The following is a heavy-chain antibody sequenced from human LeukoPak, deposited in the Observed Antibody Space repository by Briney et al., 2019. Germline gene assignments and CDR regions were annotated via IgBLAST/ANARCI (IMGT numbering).Heavy chain of an antibody. CDR3: ASGGKYCTGGACYGD. D-gene: IGHD2-8*02. J-gene: IGHJ4*02. Sequence: GGSLRLSCAASGFIVSDDYISWVRQTPGKGLEWVSVIYSGGATFYADSVKGRFTISRDNSKNTVHLQMNSLRAEDTAVYYCASGGKYCTGGACYGDWGQGTLVTVSS. V-gene: IGHV3-53*01. CDR2: IYSGGAT. CDR1: GFIVSDDY.